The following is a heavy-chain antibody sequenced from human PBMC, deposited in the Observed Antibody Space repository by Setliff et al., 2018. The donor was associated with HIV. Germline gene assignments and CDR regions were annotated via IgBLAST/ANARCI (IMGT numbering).Heavy chain of an antibody. CDR1: GGSISSSSYY. D-gene: IGHD3-10*01. CDR2: IYYSGIT. J-gene: IGHJ4*02. CDR3: TGDYNSGSNRFDY. Sequence: PSETLSLTCTVSGGSISSSSYYWGWIRQPPGEGLEWIGSIYYSGITYYNPSFTRRLTLSLDTSKNQFSLKLTSVTAADAALYYCTGDYNSGSNRFDYWGQGTPVTVSS. V-gene: IGHV4-39*07.